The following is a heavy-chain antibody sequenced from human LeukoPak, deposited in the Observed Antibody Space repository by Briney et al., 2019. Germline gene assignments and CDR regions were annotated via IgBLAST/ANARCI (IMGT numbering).Heavy chain of an antibody. CDR2: INSDGSST. CDR3: ARVGIAVAEYDY. CDR1: GFTFSSYW. Sequence: GGSLRLSCAASGFTFSSYWMHWVRQAPGKGLVWVSRINSDGSSTSYADSVKGRFTISRDNAKNTLYLQMNSLRAGDTAVYYCARVGIAVAEYDYWGQGTLVTVSS. J-gene: IGHJ4*02. V-gene: IGHV3-74*01. D-gene: IGHD6-19*01.